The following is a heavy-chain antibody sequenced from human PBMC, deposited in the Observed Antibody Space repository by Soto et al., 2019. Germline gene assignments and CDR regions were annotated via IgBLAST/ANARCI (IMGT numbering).Heavy chain of an antibody. J-gene: IGHJ5*02. V-gene: IGHV4-59*01. Sequence: SETLSLTCTVSGDSITSYWWSWVRQPPGKGLEWIAYIHYSEGSNYNPSLKSRVTISVDTPKNQVSLKLSSVTAADTAVYFCARHGWLVRGVGSYWFDPWGQGTLVIVSS. CDR2: IHYSEGS. CDR3: ARHGWLVRGVGSYWFDP. CDR1: GDSITSYW. D-gene: IGHD6-19*01.